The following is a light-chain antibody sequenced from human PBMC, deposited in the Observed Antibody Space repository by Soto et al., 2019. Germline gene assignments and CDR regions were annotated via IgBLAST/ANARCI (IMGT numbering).Light chain of an antibody. Sequence: DIQMTQSPSSLSAFIGDRATITCRTSHNVSSHLNWYHQKPGKAPSLLIYAASSVQSGVPSGFSGSGSGTYFTLTITRLHPDDFATYYQQQSYCIPYTFGQGTKLQIK. J-gene: IGKJ2*01. CDR2: AAS. V-gene: IGKV1-39*01. CDR1: HNVSSH. CDR3: QQSYCIPYT.